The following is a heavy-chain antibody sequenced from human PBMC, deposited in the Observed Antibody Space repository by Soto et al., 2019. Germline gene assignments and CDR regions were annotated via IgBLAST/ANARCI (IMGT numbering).Heavy chain of an antibody. Sequence: PGGSLRLSCAASGFTFSSYGMHWVRQAPGKGLEWVAVISYDGSNKYYADSVKGRFTISRDNSKNTLYLQMNSLRAEDTAVYYCAKPITLYRMDVWGQGTTVTVSS. CDR2: ISYDGSNK. J-gene: IGHJ6*02. CDR1: GFTFSSYG. V-gene: IGHV3-30*18. CDR3: AKPITLYRMDV. D-gene: IGHD3-10*01.